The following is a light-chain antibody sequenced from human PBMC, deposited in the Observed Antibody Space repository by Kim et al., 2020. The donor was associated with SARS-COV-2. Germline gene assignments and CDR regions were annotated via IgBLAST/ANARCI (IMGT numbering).Light chain of an antibody. CDR2: SAS. CDR1: HDISTW. J-gene: IGKJ4*01. Sequence: ASRGDRVTITWQASHDISTWLAWYHQKPGKAPQLLIYSASDLQSGTPSRFRGSGSGTDFTLTITSLQPEDYGNYYCQQSDSFPLTFGGGTKVDIK. CDR3: QQSDSFPLT. V-gene: IGKV1-12*01.